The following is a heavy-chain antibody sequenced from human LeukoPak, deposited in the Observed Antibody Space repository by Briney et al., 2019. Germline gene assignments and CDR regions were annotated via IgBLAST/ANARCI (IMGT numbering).Heavy chain of an antibody. Sequence: ASVKVSCKASGYTFTGYYMHWVRQAPGQGLEWMGWINPNSGGTNYAQKFQGRVTMTRDTSISTAYMELSRLRSDDTAVYYCARSPQSSGYYYFPYYYYYYYMDVWGKGTTVTVSS. CDR3: ARSPQSSGYYYFPYYYYYYYMDV. V-gene: IGHV1-2*02. D-gene: IGHD3-22*01. CDR1: GYTFTGYY. CDR2: INPNSGGT. J-gene: IGHJ6*03.